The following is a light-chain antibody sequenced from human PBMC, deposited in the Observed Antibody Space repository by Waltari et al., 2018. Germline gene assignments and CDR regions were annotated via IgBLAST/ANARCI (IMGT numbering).Light chain of an antibody. V-gene: IGLV3-1*01. CDR1: KLGDKY. Sequence: SYELTQPTSVSVAPGQTASIPCSGDKLGDKYAFWYQQKPGQSPVLVIHQDTKRPSGIPERFSGSNSGNTATLTISGTQAIDEADYYCQAWDSSYARVFGGGTKLTVL. J-gene: IGLJ2*01. CDR3: QAWDSSYARV. CDR2: QDT.